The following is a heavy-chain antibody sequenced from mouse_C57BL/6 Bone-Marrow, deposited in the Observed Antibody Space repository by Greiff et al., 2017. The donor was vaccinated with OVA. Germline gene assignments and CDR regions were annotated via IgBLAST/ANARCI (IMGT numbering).Heavy chain of an antibody. D-gene: IGHD1-1*01. V-gene: IGHV2-2*01. CDR1: GFSLTSYG. CDR3: ARKGDYYGSSVHYYAMDY. CDR2: IWSGGST. Sequence: VKLQESGPGLVQPSQSLSITCTVSGFSLTSYGVHWVRQSPGKGLEWLGVIWSGGSTDYNAAFISRLSISKDNSKSQVFFKMNSLQADDTAIYYCARKGDYYGSSVHYYAMDYWGQGTSVTVSS. J-gene: IGHJ4*01.